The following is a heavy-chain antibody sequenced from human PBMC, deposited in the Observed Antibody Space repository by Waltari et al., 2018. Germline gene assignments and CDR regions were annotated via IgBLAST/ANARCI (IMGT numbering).Heavy chain of an antibody. J-gene: IGHJ6*02. Sequence: QLQLQESGPGLVKPSETLSLTCTVSGGSISSSSYYWGWIRQPPGKGLEWIGSIYYSGSTYYNPALKSRGTISVDTSKNQCSLKLRSVTAADTAVYYCAIELGYCTGGVCSLGYYYYYGMDVWGQGTLVTVSS. CDR3: AIELGYCTGGVCSLGYYYYYGMDV. D-gene: IGHD2-8*02. V-gene: IGHV4-39*07. CDR2: IYYSGST. CDR1: GGSISSSSYY.